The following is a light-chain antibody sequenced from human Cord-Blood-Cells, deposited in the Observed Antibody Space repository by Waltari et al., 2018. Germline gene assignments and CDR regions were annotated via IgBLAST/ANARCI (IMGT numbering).Light chain of an antibody. CDR2: DVR. J-gene: IGLJ2*01. CDR3: SSYTSSSTLVV. Sequence: QSALTQPASLSGAPGPSITTSSTGPSIDVRDYTYVPWYQQHPGKAPKLMIYDVRTRPPGVANRFSGSKAGNTASLTISGLQAEDEADYYCSSYTSSSTLVVFGGGTKLTVL. CDR1: SIDVRDYTY. V-gene: IGLV2-14*01.